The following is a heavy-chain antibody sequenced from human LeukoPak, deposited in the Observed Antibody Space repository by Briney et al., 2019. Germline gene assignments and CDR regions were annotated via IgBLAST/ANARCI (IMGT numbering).Heavy chain of an antibody. V-gene: IGHV1-2*04. Sequence: ASVKVSCKAPGYAFTGYYMHWVRQAPGQGLEWMGWINPNSGGTNYAQKFQGWVTMTRDTSISTAYMELSRLRSDDTAVYYCARGGYYYYGMDVWGQGTTVTVSS. CDR3: ARGGYYYYGMDV. J-gene: IGHJ6*02. D-gene: IGHD3-10*01. CDR2: INPNSGGT. CDR1: GYAFTGYY.